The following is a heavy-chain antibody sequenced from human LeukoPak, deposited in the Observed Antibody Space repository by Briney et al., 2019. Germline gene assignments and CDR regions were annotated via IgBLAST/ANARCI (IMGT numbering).Heavy chain of an antibody. Sequence: GGSLRLSCAASGFTVSSNYMSWVLQAPGKGLEWVSVIYSGGSTYYADSVKGRFTISRDNSKNTLYLQMNSLRAEDTAVYYCVRARDDYYDSSGYYYGAFDYWGQGTLVTVSS. D-gene: IGHD3-22*01. V-gene: IGHV3-53*05. CDR2: IYSGGST. CDR3: VRARDDYYDSSGYYYGAFDY. J-gene: IGHJ4*02. CDR1: GFTVSSNY.